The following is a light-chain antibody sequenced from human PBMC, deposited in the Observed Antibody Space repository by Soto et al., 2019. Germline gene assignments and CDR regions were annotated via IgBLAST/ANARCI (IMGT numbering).Light chain of an antibody. V-gene: IGLV1-51*02. Sequence: QSVLTQPPSVSAAPVQSGTISCSGSSSNIGNNDVSWYQQLPGTAPKLLIYENNKRPSGIPDRFSGSKSGTSATLGITGLQTGDEADYYCGTWDSSLSAYVFGTGTKVTVL. CDR1: SSNIGNND. CDR2: ENN. CDR3: GTWDSSLSAYV. J-gene: IGLJ1*01.